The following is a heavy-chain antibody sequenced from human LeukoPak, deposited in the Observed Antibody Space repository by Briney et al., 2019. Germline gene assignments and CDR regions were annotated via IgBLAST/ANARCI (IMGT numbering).Heavy chain of an antibody. D-gene: IGHD1-26*01. CDR3: ARGLEELDY. V-gene: IGHV4-59*11. CDR1: GGSISSHY. Sequence: SETLSLTCTVSGGSISSHYWSWIRQPPGKGLEWIGYIYYSGSTNYNPSLKSRVTISVDTSKNQFSLKLSPVTAADTAVYYCARGLEELDYWGQGTLVTVSS. CDR2: IYYSGST. J-gene: IGHJ4*02.